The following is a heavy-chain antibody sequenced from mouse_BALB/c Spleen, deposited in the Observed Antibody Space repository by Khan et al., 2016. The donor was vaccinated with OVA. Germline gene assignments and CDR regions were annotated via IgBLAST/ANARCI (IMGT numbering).Heavy chain of an antibody. V-gene: IGHV1S136*01. D-gene: IGHD1-1*01. CDR3: APVGTYYVSFAY. CDR2: IYPFNDAT. CDR1: GYTFTSYV. Sequence: VQLKQSGPEVVEPGASVKLSCKASGYTFTSYVMHWVKQKPGQGLEWIGYIYPFNDATKYNEKFTGKVTLTSDKSSSTAYMELSSLTSEDSAVDYCAPVGTYYVSFAYWGQGTLVTVSA. J-gene: IGHJ3*01.